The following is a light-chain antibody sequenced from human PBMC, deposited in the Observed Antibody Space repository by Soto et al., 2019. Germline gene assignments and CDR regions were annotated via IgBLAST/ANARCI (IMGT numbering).Light chain of an antibody. CDR1: SSNIGSNT. V-gene: IGLV1-44*01. J-gene: IGLJ1*01. CDR3: AAWDDSLNGYD. CDR2: SNN. Sequence: SVLTQPPSASGTPGQRVTISCYGSSSNIGSNTVNWYQHLPGTAPKLLIYSNNQRPSGVPDRFSGSKSGTSASLAISGLQYEDEADYYCAAWDDSLNGYDFVAGTKETV.